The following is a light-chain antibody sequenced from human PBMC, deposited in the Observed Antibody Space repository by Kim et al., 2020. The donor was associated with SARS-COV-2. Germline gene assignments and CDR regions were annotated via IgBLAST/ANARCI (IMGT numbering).Light chain of an antibody. CDR1: QGISSY. CDR3: QQYYSYPRLT. Sequence: AIRMTQSPSSFSASTGDRVTITCRASQGISSYLAWYQQKPGKAPKLLIYAASTLQSGVPSRFSGSGSGTDFTLTISCLQSEDFATYYCQQYYSYPRLTFGQGTKLEI. CDR2: AAS. J-gene: IGKJ2*01. V-gene: IGKV1-8*01.